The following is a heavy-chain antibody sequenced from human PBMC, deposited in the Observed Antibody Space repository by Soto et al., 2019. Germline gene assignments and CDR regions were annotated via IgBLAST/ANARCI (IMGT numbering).Heavy chain of an antibody. J-gene: IGHJ4*02. V-gene: IGHV1-46*03. Sequence: QVQLVQSGAEVKRPGASVKLSCKASGYTFTSSYIHWVRQAPGQGLEWMAIINPNGGSTNYAQKFQGRVTMTSDTSTTTVYMELSSLTSEDTAVYYCARSLMEGDYWGQGTLVTVSS. D-gene: IGHD1-1*01. CDR3: ARSLMEGDY. CDR2: INPNGGST. CDR1: GYTFTSSY.